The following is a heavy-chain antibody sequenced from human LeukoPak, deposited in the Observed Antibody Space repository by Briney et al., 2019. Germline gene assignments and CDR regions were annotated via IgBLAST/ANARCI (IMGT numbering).Heavy chain of an antibody. Sequence: PSETLLLTFSVSGGPVCYYYWSWIRQSPGKGLEWIGYIHNSGRTNYNPSLKSRVTGFVDTSKNQVSLRLSSVTAADTAVYYCARHGTISRQRYFDYSGAGALVTVSS. CDR3: ARHGTISRQRYFDY. V-gene: IGHV4-59*08. CDR2: IHNSGRT. CDR1: GGPVCYYY. D-gene: IGHD1-14*01. J-gene: IGHJ4*02.